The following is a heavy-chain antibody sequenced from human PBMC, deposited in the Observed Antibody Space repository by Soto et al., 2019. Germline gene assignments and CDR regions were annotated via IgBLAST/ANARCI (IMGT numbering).Heavy chain of an antibody. V-gene: IGHV3-9*01. CDR3: TKVAAYSKGQFDY. CDR1: GFTFDDYA. CDR2: ISWNSGII. Sequence: EVQLVESGGGLVQPGRSLRLSCAASGFTFDDYAMHWVRQAPGKGLEWVSGISWNSGIIAYADSVKGRFTISRDNAENSLFLQMNSLRAEDTALYYCTKVAAYSKGQFDYWGQGTLVTVSS. J-gene: IGHJ4*02. D-gene: IGHD3-9*01.